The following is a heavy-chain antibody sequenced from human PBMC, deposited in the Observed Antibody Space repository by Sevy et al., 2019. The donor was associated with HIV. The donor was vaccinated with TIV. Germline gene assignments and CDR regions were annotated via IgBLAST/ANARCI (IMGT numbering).Heavy chain of an antibody. D-gene: IGHD6-19*01. CDR2: ISYDGSNK. CDR3: ARESIAVAGTSGGLDY. CDR1: GFTFSSYA. V-gene: IGHV3-30-3*01. J-gene: IGHJ4*02. Sequence: GGSLRLSCAASGFTFSSYAMHWVRQAPGKGLEWVAAISYDGSNKYYADSVKGRFTISRDNSKNTLYLQMNSLRAEDTAVYYCARESIAVAGTSGGLDYWGQGTLVTVSS.